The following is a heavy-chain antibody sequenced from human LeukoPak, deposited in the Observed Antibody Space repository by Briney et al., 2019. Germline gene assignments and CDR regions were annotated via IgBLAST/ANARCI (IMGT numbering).Heavy chain of an antibody. CDR3: ARDRGYSSSWYNWFDP. V-gene: IGHV4-59*01. D-gene: IGHD6-13*01. CDR1: GGSISSYY. CDR2: IYYSGST. Sequence: SETLSLTCTVSGGSISSYYWSWIRQPPGKGLEWIGYIYYSGSTNYNPSLKSRVTISVDTSKNQFSLKLSSVTAADTAVYYCARDRGYSSSWYNWFDPWGQGTLVTLSS. J-gene: IGHJ5*02.